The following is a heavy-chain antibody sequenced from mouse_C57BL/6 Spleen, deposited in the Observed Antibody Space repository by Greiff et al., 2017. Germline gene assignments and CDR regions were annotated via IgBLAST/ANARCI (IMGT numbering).Heavy chain of an antibody. CDR1: GYSITSGYY. V-gene: IGHV3-6*01. CDR2: ISYDGSN. D-gene: IGHD1-1*02. CDR3: ARGNGYWYFDV. J-gene: IGHJ1*03. Sequence: EVQLVESGPGLVKPSQSLSLTCSVTGYSITSGYYWNWIRQFPGNKLEWMGYISYDGSNNYNPSLKNRISITRDTSKNQFFLKLNSVTTEDTATYYCARGNGYWYFDVWGTGTTVTVSS.